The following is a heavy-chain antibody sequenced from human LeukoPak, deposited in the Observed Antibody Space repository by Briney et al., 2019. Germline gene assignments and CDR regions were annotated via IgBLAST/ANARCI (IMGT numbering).Heavy chain of an antibody. CDR1: GYSFTTYW. J-gene: IGHJ5*02. D-gene: IGHD3-10*01. V-gene: IGHV5-10-1*01. CDR2: IDPTDSYT. CDR3: ARRSPFMVRGVITNWFDP. Sequence: GESLKISCKGSGYSFTTYWISWVRQMPGKGLEWMGRIDPTDSYTNYSPSFQGHVTISADKSISTAYLQWSSLKASDTAMYYCARRSPFMVRGVITNWFDPWGQGTLVTVSS.